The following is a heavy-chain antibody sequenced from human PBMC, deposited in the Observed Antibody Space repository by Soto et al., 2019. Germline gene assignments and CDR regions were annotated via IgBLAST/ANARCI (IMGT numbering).Heavy chain of an antibody. J-gene: IGHJ3*02. Sequence: ASVKVSCKVSGYTLTELPMHWVRQAPGKGLEWMGGFDPEDGETIYAQKFQGRVTMTEDTSTDTAYMELSSLRSEDTAVYYCATDRGSYETLNAFDIWGQGTMVTVSS. D-gene: IGHD1-26*01. CDR3: ATDRGSYETLNAFDI. V-gene: IGHV1-24*01. CDR2: FDPEDGET. CDR1: GYTLTELP.